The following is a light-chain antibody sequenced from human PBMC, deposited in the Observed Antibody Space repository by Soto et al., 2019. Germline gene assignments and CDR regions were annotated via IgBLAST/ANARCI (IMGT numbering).Light chain of an antibody. CDR1: QDIRKY. Sequence: DLQMTQSPSSLSASVGARVTITCQASQDIRKYLSWYQQKPGKAPKLLIYGASYLETGVPSRFSGSGYGTDFTFNISSLQPEDIATYYCQHYDHLPPFTFGPGTKVAIK. V-gene: IGKV1-33*01. CDR3: QHYDHLPPFT. CDR2: GAS. J-gene: IGKJ3*01.